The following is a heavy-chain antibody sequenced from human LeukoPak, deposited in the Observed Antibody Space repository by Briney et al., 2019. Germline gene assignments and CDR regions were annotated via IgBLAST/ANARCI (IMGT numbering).Heavy chain of an antibody. CDR3: ASSGSYRFDY. D-gene: IGHD1-26*01. CDR2: ITASGTAM. J-gene: IGHJ4*02. Sequence: PGGALLLSSSASGFPFSNYSMEWVPRAPGKGLEWVSHITASGTAMFYADSVKGRFTISRDNAKNSLYLQMNSLRDEDTAVYYCASSGSYRFDYWGQGTLVTVSS. V-gene: IGHV3-48*02. CDR1: GFPFSNYS.